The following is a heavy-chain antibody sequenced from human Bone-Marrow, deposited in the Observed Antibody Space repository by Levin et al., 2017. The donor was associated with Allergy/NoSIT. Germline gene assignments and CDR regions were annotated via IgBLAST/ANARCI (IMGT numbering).Heavy chain of an antibody. V-gene: IGHV3-9*01. D-gene: IGHD6-19*01. CDR1: GFTFDDYA. Sequence: SGGSLRLSCAASGFTFDDYAMHWVRQAPGKGLEWVSGISWNGGSTGYADSVKGRFTISRDNAKNSLYLQMNSLRAEETALYYSANAAVAGHFDYWRQGTLVTVSS. CDR3: ANAAVAGHFDY. J-gene: IGHJ4*02. CDR2: ISWNGGST.